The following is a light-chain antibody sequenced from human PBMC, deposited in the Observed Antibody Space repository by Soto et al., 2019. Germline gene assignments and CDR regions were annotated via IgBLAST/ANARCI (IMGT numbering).Light chain of an antibody. Sequence: QSALTQPASVSGSPGQSITISCTGTSSDVGGYNYVSWYQQHPGKAPKLMIYEVNNRPSGVSNRFSGSKSGNTASLTISGLQAEDEADYYCSSYRSSSILVFGGGTKLTVL. CDR1: SSDVGGYNY. V-gene: IGLV2-14*01. CDR2: EVN. CDR3: SSYRSSSILV. J-gene: IGLJ2*01.